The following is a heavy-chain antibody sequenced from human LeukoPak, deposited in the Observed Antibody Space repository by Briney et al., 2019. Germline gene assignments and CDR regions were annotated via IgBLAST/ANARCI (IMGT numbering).Heavy chain of an antibody. CDR3: ARDPVGVRYSSGPGAKFDY. V-gene: IGHV3-21*01. CDR1: GFTFSSYS. D-gene: IGHD6-19*01. J-gene: IGHJ4*02. CDR2: ISSSSSYI. Sequence: GGSLRLSCAASGFTFSSYSMNWVRQAPGKGLEWVSSISSSSSYIYYADSVKGRFTISRDNAKNSLYLKMNSLRAKDTTVYYCARDPVGVRYSSGPGAKFDYWGQGTLVTVSS.